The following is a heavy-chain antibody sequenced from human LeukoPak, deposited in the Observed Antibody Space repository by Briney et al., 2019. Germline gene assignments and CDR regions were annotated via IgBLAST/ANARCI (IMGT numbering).Heavy chain of an antibody. CDR1: GFTFSSYA. CDR2: ISGSGGST. CDR3: AKHSSGWLVAFDI. V-gene: IGHV3-23*01. Sequence: PGGSLRLSCAASGFTFSSYAMRWVRQAPGKGLERVSAISGSGGSTYYADSVKGRFTISRDNSKNTLYLQMNSLRAEDTAVYYCAKHSSGWLVAFDIWGQGTMVTVSS. J-gene: IGHJ3*02. D-gene: IGHD6-19*01.